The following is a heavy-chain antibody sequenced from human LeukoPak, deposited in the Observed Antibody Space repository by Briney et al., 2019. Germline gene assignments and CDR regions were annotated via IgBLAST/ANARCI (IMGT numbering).Heavy chain of an antibody. CDR2: IYRDDTT. V-gene: IGHV3-53*01. Sequence: GGSLRLSCAASGFTVSSNYMSWVRQAPGKGLEWVSVIYRDDTTYYADSVKGRFTIFRDNSKNTLYLQMNSLRGDDTAVYYCARAPYGVGYTAERDYWGQGTLVTVSS. CDR3: ARAPYGVGYTAERDY. CDR1: GFTVSSNY. D-gene: IGHD3-16*02. J-gene: IGHJ4*02.